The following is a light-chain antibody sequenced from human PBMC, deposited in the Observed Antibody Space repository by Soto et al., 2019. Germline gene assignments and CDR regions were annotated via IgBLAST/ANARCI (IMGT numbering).Light chain of an antibody. CDR3: SSYAGSNNLV. CDR1: SSNIGDNY. Sequence: QSVLTQPPSASGTPGQRVTISCSGSSSNIGDNYVHWYQQLPGTAPKLLIYSNNQRPSGVPDRFSGSKSGNTASLTVSGLQGEDEADYYCSSYAGSNNLVFGGGTQLTVL. CDR2: SNN. J-gene: IGLJ2*01. V-gene: IGLV1-44*01.